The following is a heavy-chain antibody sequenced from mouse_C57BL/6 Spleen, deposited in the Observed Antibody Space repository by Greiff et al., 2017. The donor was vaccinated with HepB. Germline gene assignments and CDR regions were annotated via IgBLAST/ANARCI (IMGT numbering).Heavy chain of an antibody. CDR2: ISSGSRTI. Sequence: DVHLVESGGGLVKPGGSLKLSCAASGFTFSDYGMHWVRQAPEKGLEWVAYISSGSRTIYYADTVKGRFTITRDNAKNTLFLQMTSLRSEDTAMYYCAREGDYNGAWFAYWGQGTLVTVSA. CDR3: AREGDYNGAWFAY. V-gene: IGHV5-17*01. CDR1: GFTFSDYG. D-gene: IGHD1-1*01. J-gene: IGHJ3*01.